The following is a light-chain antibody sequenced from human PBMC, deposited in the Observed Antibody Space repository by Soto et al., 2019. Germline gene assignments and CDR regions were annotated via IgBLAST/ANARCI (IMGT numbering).Light chain of an antibody. CDR1: QTVRNNY. J-gene: IGKJ5*01. CDR2: DAS. CDR3: QQRSNWPPIT. V-gene: IGKV3-11*01. Sequence: EFVLTQSPGTLSLSPGERATLSCRASQTVRNNYLAWYQQKPGQAPRLLIYDASNRATGIPARFSGGGSGTDFTLTIDNLEPEDFAIYYCQQRSNWPPITFGQGKRLEIK.